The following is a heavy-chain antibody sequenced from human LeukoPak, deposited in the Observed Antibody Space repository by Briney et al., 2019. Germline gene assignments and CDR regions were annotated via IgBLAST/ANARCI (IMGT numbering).Heavy chain of an antibody. CDR3: VRDRDYTSSWHAGWFDP. J-gene: IGHJ5*02. D-gene: IGHD6-13*01. Sequence: PSETLSLTCTVSGASISNYYWSWIRQPAGKGLEWIGRVYASGTTNYNPSLKSRVTMSVDTSKNQFSLKLSSMTAADTAVYYCVRDRDYTSSWHAGWFDPWGQGTLVTVSS. CDR1: GASISNYY. V-gene: IGHV4-4*07. CDR2: VYASGTT.